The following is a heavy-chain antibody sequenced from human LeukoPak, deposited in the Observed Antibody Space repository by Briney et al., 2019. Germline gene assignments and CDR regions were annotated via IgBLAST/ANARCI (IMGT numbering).Heavy chain of an antibody. Sequence: SQTLSLTCTVSGGSISSGGYYWSWIRQHPGKGLEWIGDIYYSGSTYSNPSLKSRVTISVATSKTQFSLKLSSVTAAATAVYYCASGRGPTYYYDSSGYYSWGQGTLVTVSS. V-gene: IGHV4-31*03. CDR1: GGSISSGGYY. CDR3: ASGRGPTYYYDSSGYYS. CDR2: IYYSGST. J-gene: IGHJ4*02. D-gene: IGHD3-22*01.